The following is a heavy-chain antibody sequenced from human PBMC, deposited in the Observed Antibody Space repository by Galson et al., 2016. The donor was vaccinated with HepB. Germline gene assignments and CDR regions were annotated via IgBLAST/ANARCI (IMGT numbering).Heavy chain of an antibody. J-gene: IGHJ4*02. CDR3: ASGSASSPGGAFDY. CDR2: LYYNGRN. V-gene: IGHV4-39*01. CDR1: VGSVSSRSYY. D-gene: IGHD1-26*01. Sequence: ETLSLTCTVSVGSVSSRSYYWGWIRQPPGKGLEWIASLYYNGRNYYNPSLKSRVSISGDTSRNQFSLRLSSVSVADTAVYYCASGSASSPGGAFDYWGQGTLVSVSS.